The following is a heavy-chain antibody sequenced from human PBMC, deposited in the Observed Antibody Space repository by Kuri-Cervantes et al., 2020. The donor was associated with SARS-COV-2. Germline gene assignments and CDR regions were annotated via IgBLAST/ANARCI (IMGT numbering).Heavy chain of an antibody. CDR2: ISSSSSYI. CDR1: GSTFSSYS. D-gene: IGHD2-2*01. V-gene: IGHV3-21*04. Sequence: LSLTGAASGSTFSSYSMNWVRQAPGKGLEWVSSISSSSSYIYYADSVKGRFTISRDNSKNTLYLQMNSLRAEDTAVYYCAKVYGDIVVVPAAKYFQHWGQGTLVTVSS. CDR3: AKVYGDIVVVPAAKYFQH. J-gene: IGHJ1*01.